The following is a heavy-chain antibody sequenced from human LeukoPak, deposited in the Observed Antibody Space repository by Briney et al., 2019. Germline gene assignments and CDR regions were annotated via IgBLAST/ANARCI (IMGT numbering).Heavy chain of an antibody. CDR3: ARVGGATAVTMYSEY. D-gene: IGHD1-26*01. J-gene: IGHJ4*02. CDR2: MTTSGNTI. CDR1: GITFSGYS. V-gene: IGHV3-48*02. Sequence: GGSLILSCVVSGITFSGYSMIWVRQAPGKGLEWPSFMTTSGNTIFYAESVKDRFTISRDNAKKSLYLQMNSLRDEDTAVYYCARVGGATAVTMYSEYWGQGTLVTVTS.